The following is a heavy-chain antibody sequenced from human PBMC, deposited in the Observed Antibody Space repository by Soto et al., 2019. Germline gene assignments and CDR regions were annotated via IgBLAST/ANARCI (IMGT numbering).Heavy chain of an antibody. J-gene: IGHJ5*02. V-gene: IGHV3-23*01. CDR3: AKELNGFWSGLVAPDP. D-gene: IGHD3-3*01. CDR2: ISGSGGST. Sequence: PGGSLRLSCAASGFTFSSYAMSWVRQAPGKGLEWVSAISGSGGSTYYADSVKGRFTISRDNSKNTLYLQMNSLRAEDTAVYYCAKELNGFWSGLVAPDPWGQGTLVTVSS. CDR1: GFTFSSYA.